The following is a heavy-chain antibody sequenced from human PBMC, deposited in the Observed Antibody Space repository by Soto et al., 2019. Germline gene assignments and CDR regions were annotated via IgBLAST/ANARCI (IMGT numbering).Heavy chain of an antibody. J-gene: IGHJ6*02. CDR2: VTANGGST. CDR1: GFTFSVYA. D-gene: IGHD2-21*02. CDR3: ASLGVGDWANYYYYYGMDV. V-gene: IGHV3-23*01. Sequence: PGGFLRLSCAATGFTFSVYAMTWVRQAPGKGLEWVSAVTANGGSTYSADSVKGRFTISRDNSKNTLFLQMNSLRAEDTAVYYCASLGVGDWANYYYYYGMDVWGQGTTVTVSS.